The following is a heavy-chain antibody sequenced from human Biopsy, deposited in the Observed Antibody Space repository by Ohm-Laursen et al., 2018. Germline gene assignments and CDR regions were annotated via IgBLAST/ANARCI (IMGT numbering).Heavy chain of an antibody. J-gene: IGHJ4*02. V-gene: IGHV4-59*01. CDR3: ARDRGSGWTDY. CDR1: GYSMSTYY. CDR2: IYYSGST. Sequence: GTLSLTCSVSGYSMSTYYWSWIRQSPGKGLEWIGHIYYSGSTNYNPPLQSRVVMSVDTSKNQFSLRLNSVTAADTATYYCARDRGSGWTDYWGQGTLVTVSS. D-gene: IGHD6-19*01.